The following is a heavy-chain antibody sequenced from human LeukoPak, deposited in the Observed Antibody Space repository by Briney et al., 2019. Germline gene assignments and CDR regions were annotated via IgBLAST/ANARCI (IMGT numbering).Heavy chain of an antibody. CDR2: ISGSGGST. Sequence: GGSLRLSCAASGFTFDDYAMSWVRQAPGKGLEWVSAISGSGGSTYYADSVKGRFTISRDNSKNTLYLQMNSLRAEDAAVYYCAKGSHYYDSSGYPGDAFDIWGQGTMVTVSS. CDR3: AKGSHYYDSSGYPGDAFDI. D-gene: IGHD3-22*01. J-gene: IGHJ3*02. CDR1: GFTFDDYA. V-gene: IGHV3-23*01.